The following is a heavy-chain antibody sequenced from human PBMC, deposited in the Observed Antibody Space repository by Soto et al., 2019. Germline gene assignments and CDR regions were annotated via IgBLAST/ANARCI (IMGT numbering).Heavy chain of an antibody. V-gene: IGHV4-59*01. CDR1: GGSISSYY. D-gene: IGHD6-19*01. CDR2: IYYSGST. Sequence: KASETLSLTCTVSGGSISSYYWSWIRQPPGKGLEWIGYIYYSGSTNYNPSLKSRVTISVDTSKIQFSLKLSSVTAADTAVYYCARGAHTDSSGWYDWFDPWGQGTLVTVSS. CDR3: ARGAHTDSSGWYDWFDP. J-gene: IGHJ5*02.